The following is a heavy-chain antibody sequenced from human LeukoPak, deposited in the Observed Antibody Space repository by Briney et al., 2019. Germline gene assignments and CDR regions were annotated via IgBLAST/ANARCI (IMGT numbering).Heavy chain of an antibody. V-gene: IGHV5-51*01. CDR2: IYPGDSDT. J-gene: IGHJ3*02. CDR1: GYSFTSYW. D-gene: IGHD5-18*01. CDR3: ARQVDTAFDI. Sequence: GGSLKISCKGSGYSFTSYWIGWVRQMPGEGLELMGIIYPGDSDTRYSPSFQGQVTISADKSISTAYLQWSSLKASDTAMYYCARQVDTAFDIWGQGTMVTVSS.